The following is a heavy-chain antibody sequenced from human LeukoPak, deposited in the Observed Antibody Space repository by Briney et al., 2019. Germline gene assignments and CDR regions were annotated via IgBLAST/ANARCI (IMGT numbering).Heavy chain of an antibody. CDR2: INSDESST. D-gene: IGHD6-19*01. CDR1: GFTFSSYW. J-gene: IGHJ4*02. V-gene: IGHV3-74*01. Sequence: SGGSLRLSCAASGFTFSSYWVHWVRQAPGKGLMWLSRINSDESSTSYADSVKGRFTISRDNAQNTLYLQMNSLRAEDTAVYYCARALAVAGSVGGLVDWGQGTLVTVSS. CDR3: ARALAVAGSVGGLVD.